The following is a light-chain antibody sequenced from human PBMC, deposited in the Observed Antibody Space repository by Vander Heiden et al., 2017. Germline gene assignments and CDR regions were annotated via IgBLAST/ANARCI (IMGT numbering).Light chain of an antibody. J-gene: IGLJ1*01. V-gene: IGLV2-14*01. CDR2: DVD. CDR3: SSYTTSGTFPYV. Sequence: QSALTQPASVSGSPGLPITISCTGTSSDIGGYSYVAWYQRHPGKDPKLIIYDVDSRPSGVSNRFSGSKSGKTASLTISGLQAEDEAEYYCSSYTTSGTFPYVFGAGTQVTVL. CDR1: SSDIGGYSY.